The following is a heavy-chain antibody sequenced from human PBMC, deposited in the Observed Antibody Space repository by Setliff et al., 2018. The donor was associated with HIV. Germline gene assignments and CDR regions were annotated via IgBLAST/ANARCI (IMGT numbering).Heavy chain of an antibody. CDR1: GGSISSGGYY. D-gene: IGHD2-21*02. J-gene: IGHJ4*02. Sequence: SETLSLTCTVSGGSISSGGYYWSWIRQQPGKGLEWIGYIYYSGSATYNPSLKSQASISVDTSRNEFSLKLSSVTAADTADYFCARGGAFCGRDSCYYLDYWGQGSPVTVSS. CDR3: ARGGAFCGRDSCYYLDY. V-gene: IGHV4-31*01. CDR2: IYYSGSA.